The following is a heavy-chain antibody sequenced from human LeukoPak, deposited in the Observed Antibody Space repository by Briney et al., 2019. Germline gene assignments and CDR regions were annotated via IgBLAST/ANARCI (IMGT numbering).Heavy chain of an antibody. Sequence: GGSLRLSCAASGFTFDDYTMHWVRQAPGKGLEWVSLISWDGGSTYYADSVKGRFTISRDNSKNSLYLQMNSLRTEDTALYYCAKGTNLAVAGTDVDYWGQGTLVTVSS. V-gene: IGHV3-43*01. D-gene: IGHD6-19*01. CDR3: AKGTNLAVAGTDVDY. J-gene: IGHJ4*02. CDR1: GFTFDDYT. CDR2: ISWDGGST.